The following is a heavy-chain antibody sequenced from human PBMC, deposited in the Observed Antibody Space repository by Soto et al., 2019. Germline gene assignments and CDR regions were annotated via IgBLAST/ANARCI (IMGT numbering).Heavy chain of an antibody. Sequence: PSETLSLTCAVSGGSISSGGYSWSWIRQPPGKGLEWIGYIYHSGNTNYNPSLKSRVTISVDTSKNQFSLKLSSVTAADTAVYYCASYGDYPHYGMEVWGQGTTVTVSS. CDR1: GGSISSGGYS. CDR3: ASYGDYPHYGMEV. CDR2: IYHSGNT. J-gene: IGHJ6*02. V-gene: IGHV4-30-2*01. D-gene: IGHD4-17*01.